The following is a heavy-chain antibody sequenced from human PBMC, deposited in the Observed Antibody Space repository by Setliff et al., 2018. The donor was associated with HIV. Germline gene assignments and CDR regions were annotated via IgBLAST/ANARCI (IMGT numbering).Heavy chain of an antibody. CDR2: IIPMFGTL. CDR3: ARGHSHGYGYSGSYGPFDI. J-gene: IGHJ3*02. D-gene: IGHD1-26*01. V-gene: IGHV1-69*05. Sequence: ASVKVSCKASGGTFSSYAINWVRQAPGQGLEWMGGIIPMFGTLNFAQKFQGRVTITTDESTSTAYMELNSLRSEDTAVYYCARGHSHGYGYSGSYGPFDIWGQGTMVTVSS. CDR1: GGTFSSYA.